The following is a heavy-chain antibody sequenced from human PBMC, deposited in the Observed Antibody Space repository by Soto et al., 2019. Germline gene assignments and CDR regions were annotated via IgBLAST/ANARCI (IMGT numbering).Heavy chain of an antibody. CDR2: INHSGST. D-gene: IGHD1-26*01. J-gene: IGHJ3*02. CDR1: GGSFSGYY. V-gene: IGHV4-34*01. Sequence: SETLSLTCAVYGGSFSGYYWSWIRQPPGKGLEWIGEINHSGSTNYNPSLKSRVTISVDTSKNQFSLKLRFVTAADTAVYYCAGSGSYLTGHTFDIWGQGTMVTVSS. CDR3: AGSGSYLTGHTFDI.